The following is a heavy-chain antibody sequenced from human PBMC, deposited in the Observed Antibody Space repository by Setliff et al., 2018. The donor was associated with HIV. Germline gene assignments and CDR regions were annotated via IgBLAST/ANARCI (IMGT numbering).Heavy chain of an antibody. Sequence: GGSLRLSCAVSGLTFTNYAMHWVRQAPGKGLESVSFISYDGGSKYYADSVKGRFTISRDNSKNTLCLQMNSLRSEDTAVYYCARDRITMIVVGRQTGWFDPWGQGTLVTVSS. CDR2: ISYDGGSK. J-gene: IGHJ5*02. D-gene: IGHD3-22*01. V-gene: IGHV3-30*06. CDR3: ARDRITMIVVGRQTGWFDP. CDR1: GLTFTNYA.